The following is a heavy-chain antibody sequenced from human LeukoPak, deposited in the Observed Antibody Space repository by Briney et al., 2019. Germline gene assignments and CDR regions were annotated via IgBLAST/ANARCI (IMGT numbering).Heavy chain of an antibody. V-gene: IGHV4-39*01. Sequence: GSLRLSCAASGFTFSTYVMSWVRQAPGKGLEWIGSVEYTGRTYYNASFNSRMTMSVDTSNNQFSLRLNSVTAADTAVYYCARQEAYGPSGYDVIDRWGQGTLVTVSS. J-gene: IGHJ5*02. CDR3: ARQEAYGPSGYDVIDR. D-gene: IGHD5-12*01. CDR2: VEYTGRT. CDR1: GFTFSTYV.